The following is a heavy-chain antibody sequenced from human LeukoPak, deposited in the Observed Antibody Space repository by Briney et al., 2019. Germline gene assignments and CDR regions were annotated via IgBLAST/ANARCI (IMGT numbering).Heavy chain of an antibody. D-gene: IGHD4-11*01. V-gene: IGHV1-2*02. J-gene: IGHJ4*02. CDR2: INPNSGGT. CDR3: ARVYGYSNLWYFDY. CDR1: GYTFTGYY. Sequence: VASVKVSCKASGYTFTGYYMHWVRQAPGQGLEWMGWINPNSGGTNYAQKFQGRVTMTRDTSISTAYMELSRLRSDDTAVYYCARVYGYSNLWYFDYWGQGTLVTVSS.